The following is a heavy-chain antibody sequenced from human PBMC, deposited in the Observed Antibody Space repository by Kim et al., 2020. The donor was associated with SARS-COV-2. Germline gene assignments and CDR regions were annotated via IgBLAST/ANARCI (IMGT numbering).Heavy chain of an antibody. Sequence: GRFTISRDNSKNTLYLQMNSLRAEDTAVYYCAKDRGYCSSTSWGCRWFDPWGQGTLVTVSS. J-gene: IGHJ5*02. CDR3: AKDRGYCSSTSWGCRWFDP. D-gene: IGHD2-2*01. V-gene: IGHV3-30*02.